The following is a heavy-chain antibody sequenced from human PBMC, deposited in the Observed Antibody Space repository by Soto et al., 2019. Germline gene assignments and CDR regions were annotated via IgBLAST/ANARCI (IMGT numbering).Heavy chain of an antibody. CDR3: ASRSSGWYFDY. Sequence: EVQLLESGGGMVQPGGSLRLSCAASGFTFSSYAMNWVRQGPVKGLEWVSVISGSGGSTYYADSVKGRFTISRDNSKNTLYLQMNSLRAEDTAVYYCASRSSGWYFDYWGQGTLVTVSS. CDR2: ISGSGGST. V-gene: IGHV3-23*01. CDR1: GFTFSSYA. J-gene: IGHJ4*02. D-gene: IGHD6-19*01.